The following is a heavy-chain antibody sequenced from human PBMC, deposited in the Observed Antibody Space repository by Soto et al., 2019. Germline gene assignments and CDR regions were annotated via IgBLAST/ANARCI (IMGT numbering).Heavy chain of an antibody. CDR1: GNTFTKYD. D-gene: IGHD2-15*01. J-gene: IGHJ6*02. CDR3: ATADVMPGYSSERYFYYYHDMDV. Sequence: VHLVQSGAEVKKPGASVKVSCKASGNTFTKYDVNWVRQATGRGLEWMGWTNRNSGKARYAQLFHGIVTWTWSSFISTAYMSLSCLRSEVTSVYYCATADVMPGYSSERYFYYYHDMDVWGQGTYVTVSS. CDR2: TNRNSGKA. V-gene: IGHV1-8*01.